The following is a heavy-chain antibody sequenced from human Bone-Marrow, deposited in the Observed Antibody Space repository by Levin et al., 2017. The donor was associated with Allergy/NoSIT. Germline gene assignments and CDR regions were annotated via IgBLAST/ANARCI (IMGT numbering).Heavy chain of an antibody. CDR1: GFSFSNNA. D-gene: IGHD3-10*01. CDR3: VKVTSSYGSGSYYNVNNWFDP. Sequence: GESLKISCAASGFSFSNNAMSWVRQAPGKGLEWVSAISGSGSSTYYADSVKGRFTISRDNSKNTLYLQVSSLRTEDRAVYYCVKVTSSYGSGSYYNVNNWFDPWGQGTLVTVSS. J-gene: IGHJ5*02. CDR2: ISGSGSST. V-gene: IGHV3-23*01.